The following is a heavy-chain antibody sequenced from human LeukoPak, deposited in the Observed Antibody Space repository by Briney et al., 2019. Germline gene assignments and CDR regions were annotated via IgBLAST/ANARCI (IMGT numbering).Heavy chain of an antibody. CDR3: ARGGRHTVTYGFDY. J-gene: IGHJ4*02. CDR2: ISYDGSNK. CDR1: GFTFSSYG. Sequence: GGSLRLSCAASGFTFSSYGIHWVRQAPGKGLEWVAVISYDGSNKYYADSVKGRFTISRDNSKNTLYLQMNSLRVEDTAVYYCARGGRHTVTYGFDYWGQGTLVTVSS. V-gene: IGHV3-30*03. D-gene: IGHD4-17*01.